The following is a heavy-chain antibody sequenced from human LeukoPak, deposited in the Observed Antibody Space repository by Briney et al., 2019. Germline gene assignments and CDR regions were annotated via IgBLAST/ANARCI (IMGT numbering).Heavy chain of an antibody. Sequence: ASVKVSCKASGYTFTSYGVSWVRQAPGQGLEWMGWIGAYNGNTNYAQKLQGRVTMTTDTSTSTAYMELRSLRSDDTAVYYCARDGPIVGATNFDYWGQGTLVTVSS. J-gene: IGHJ4*02. V-gene: IGHV1-18*01. D-gene: IGHD1-26*01. CDR2: IGAYNGNT. CDR1: GYTFTSYG. CDR3: ARDGPIVGATNFDY.